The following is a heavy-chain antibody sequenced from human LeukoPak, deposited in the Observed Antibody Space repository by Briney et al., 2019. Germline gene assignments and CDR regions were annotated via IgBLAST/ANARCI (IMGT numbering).Heavy chain of an antibody. D-gene: IGHD6-6*01. CDR1: GYSISSGYY. CDR3: ARDLSPIAARRNIDY. V-gene: IGHV4-38-2*02. Sequence: SETLSLTCTVSGYSISSGYYWGWIRQPPGKGLEWIGSIYHRGTTYYNPSLKSRVTISVDTSKNQFSLKLSSVTAADTAVYYCARDLSPIAARRNIDYWGQGTLVTVSS. CDR2: IYHRGTT. J-gene: IGHJ4*02.